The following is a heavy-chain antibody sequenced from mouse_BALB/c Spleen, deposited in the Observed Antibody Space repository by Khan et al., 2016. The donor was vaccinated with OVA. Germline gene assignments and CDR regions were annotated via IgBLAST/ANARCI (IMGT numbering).Heavy chain of an antibody. CDR3: ARGNYYGSSSWFGY. V-gene: IGHV1-9*01. D-gene: IGHD1-1*01. Sequence: QVQLKESGAELMKPGASVKISCKATGYTFSSYWIEWVKQRPGHGLEWIGEILPGSGRNNYNEKFKGKATFTADTSSNTAYMQLSNLTSDDSAVYYCARGNYYGSSSWFGYGGQGTLVTVSA. CDR1: GYTFSSYW. J-gene: IGHJ3*01. CDR2: ILPGSGRN.